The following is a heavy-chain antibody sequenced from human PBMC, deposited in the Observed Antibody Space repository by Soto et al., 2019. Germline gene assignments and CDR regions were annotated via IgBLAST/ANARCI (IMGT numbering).Heavy chain of an antibody. CDR1: GGSISSYY. D-gene: IGHD3-10*01. J-gene: IGHJ4*02. Sequence: SETLSLTCTVSGGSISSYYWSWIRQPPGKGLEWIGYIYYSGSTNYNPSLKSRVTISVDTSKNQFSLKLSSVTAADTAVYYCARAPEDMVRGVTQFDYWGQGTLVTVSS. V-gene: IGHV4-59*01. CDR2: IYYSGST. CDR3: ARAPEDMVRGVTQFDY.